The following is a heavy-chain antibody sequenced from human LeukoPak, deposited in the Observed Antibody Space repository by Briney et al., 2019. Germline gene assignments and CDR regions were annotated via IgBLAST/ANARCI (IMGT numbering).Heavy chain of an antibody. V-gene: IGHV4-61*08. CDR3: ARRDYYYDSSGYNDAFDI. CDR2: IYYTGST. J-gene: IGHJ3*02. Sequence: KASETLSLTCTVSGGFISSGGYFWSWIRQYPGKGLEWIGYIYYTGSTNYNPSLKSRVTISVDTSKNQFSLKLSSVTAADTAVYYCARRDYYYDSSGYNDAFDIWGQGTMVTVSS. CDR1: GGFISSGGYF. D-gene: IGHD3-22*01.